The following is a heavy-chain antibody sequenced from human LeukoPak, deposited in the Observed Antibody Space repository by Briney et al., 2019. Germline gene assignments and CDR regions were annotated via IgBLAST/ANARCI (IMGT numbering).Heavy chain of an antibody. V-gene: IGHV1-69*06. CDR1: GGTFSSYA. CDR2: IIPIFGTA. D-gene: IGHD6-25*01. CDR3: ANAAEPGYFDY. Sequence: SVKVSCKAFGGTFSSYAISWVRQAPGQGLEWMGGIIPIFGTANYAQKFQGRVTITADKSTSTAYMELSSLRSEDTAVYYCANAAEPGYFDYWGQGTLVTVSS. J-gene: IGHJ4*02.